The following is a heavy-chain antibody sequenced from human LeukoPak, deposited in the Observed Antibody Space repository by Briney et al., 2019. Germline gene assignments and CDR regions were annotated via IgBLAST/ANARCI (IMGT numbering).Heavy chain of an antibody. Sequence: GGSLRLSCAASGFTFSSYAMHWVRQAPGKGLEWVAVISYDGSNKYYADSVKGRFTISRDNSKNTLYLQMNSLRAEDTAVYYCARMAGIWFGELRDYWGQGTLVTVSS. J-gene: IGHJ4*02. CDR2: ISYDGSNK. CDR1: GFTFSSYA. D-gene: IGHD3-10*01. CDR3: ARMAGIWFGELRDY. V-gene: IGHV3-30-3*01.